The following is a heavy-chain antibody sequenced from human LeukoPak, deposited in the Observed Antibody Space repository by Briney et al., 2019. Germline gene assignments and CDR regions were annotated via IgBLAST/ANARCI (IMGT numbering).Heavy chain of an antibody. CDR3: ASLTGYSSSWYEFDY. D-gene: IGHD6-13*01. J-gene: IGHJ4*02. CDR2: IYSGGGT. CDR1: RFTVGSNY. Sequence: PGGSLRLSCAASRFTVGSNYMNWVRQAPGKGLEWVSVIYSGGGTYYADSMKGRFTTSRDNSKNTLYLQMNSLRAEDTAMYYCASLTGYSSSWYEFDYWGQGTLVTVSS. V-gene: IGHV3-53*01.